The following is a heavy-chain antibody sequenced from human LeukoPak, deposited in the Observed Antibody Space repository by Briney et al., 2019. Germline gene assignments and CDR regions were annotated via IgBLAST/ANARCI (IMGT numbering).Heavy chain of an antibody. V-gene: IGHV1-18*01. CDR3: TRGVLPARFDS. D-gene: IGHD2-2*01. Sequence: ASVKVSCKASGYTFTSYGISWVRQAPGQGLEWMGWISAYNGNTNYAQKFQGRVTMTRDTSTSTLYMEVSRLIYDDTAVYYCTRGVLPARFDSWGQGTLVTVSS. J-gene: IGHJ5*01. CDR2: ISAYNGNT. CDR1: GYTFTSYG.